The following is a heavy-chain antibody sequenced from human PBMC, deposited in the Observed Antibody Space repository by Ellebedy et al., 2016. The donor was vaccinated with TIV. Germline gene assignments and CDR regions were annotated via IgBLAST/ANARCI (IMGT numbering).Heavy chain of an antibody. V-gene: IGHV6-1*01. CDR3: ARDGPGKYFDY. D-gene: IGHD4-23*01. J-gene: IGHJ4*02. CDR2: TYYRSRWSN. CDR1: GDSVSSNSVA. Sequence: MPSETLSLTCAISGDSVSSNSVAWNWIRQSPSRGLEWLGKTYYRSRWSNDYAVSVRSRITVNPDTSKNQFSLQLNSVTPEDTAVYYCARDGPGKYFDYWGQGTLVTGSS.